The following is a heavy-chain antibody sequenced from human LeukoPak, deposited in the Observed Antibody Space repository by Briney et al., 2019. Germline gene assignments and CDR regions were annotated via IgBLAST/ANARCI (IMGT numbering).Heavy chain of an antibody. D-gene: IGHD6-19*01. Sequence: ASVKVSCKASGYTFTGYYMHWVRQAPGQGLEWMGWINPNSGGTNYAQKFQGRVTMTRDTSISTACMELSRLRSDDTAVYYCARGLIAVADPIDYWGQGTLVTVSS. V-gene: IGHV1-2*02. CDR3: ARGLIAVADPIDY. J-gene: IGHJ4*02. CDR1: GYTFTGYY. CDR2: INPNSGGT.